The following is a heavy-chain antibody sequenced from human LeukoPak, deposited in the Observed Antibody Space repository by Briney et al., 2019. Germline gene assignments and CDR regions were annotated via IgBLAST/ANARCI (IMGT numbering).Heavy chain of an antibody. Sequence: PSQTLSLTCTVSGGSISSGDYYWSWIRQPPGKGLEWIGYIYYCGSTYYNPSLKSRVTISVDTSKNQFSLKLSSVTAADTAVYYCARSIVYDSSEYLDYWGQGTLVTVSS. CDR3: ARSIVYDSSEYLDY. CDR2: IYYCGST. V-gene: IGHV4-30-4*08. D-gene: IGHD3-22*01. CDR1: GGSISSGDYY. J-gene: IGHJ4*02.